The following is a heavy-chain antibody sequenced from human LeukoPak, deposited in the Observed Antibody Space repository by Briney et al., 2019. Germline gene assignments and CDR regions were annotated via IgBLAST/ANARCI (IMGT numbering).Heavy chain of an antibody. V-gene: IGHV1-8*01. D-gene: IGHD3-10*01. CDR2: MNPNSGNT. Sequence: GGSVSVSCKASGYTFSSYDINWGRQAAGQGGEGRGWMNPNSGNTGYPQKFQGRVTMTRNTSISTAYMELSSLRSEDTAVYYCARVVWFGEGMYYFDYWGQGTLVTVSS. J-gene: IGHJ4*02. CDR3: ARVVWFGEGMYYFDY. CDR1: GYTFSSYD.